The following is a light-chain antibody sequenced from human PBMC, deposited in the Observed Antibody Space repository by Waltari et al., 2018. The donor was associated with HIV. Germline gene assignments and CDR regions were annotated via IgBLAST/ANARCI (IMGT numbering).Light chain of an antibody. J-gene: IGKJ5*01. Sequence: DIVMTQSPLSLPVTPGEPASISGRSSQSLLNSNGFNYLDWYLQKPGQSPRLLIYLASDRAPGVPDRFSGSGSGTDFTLKISRVEAEDVGVYYCMQALQTPLITFGQGTRLEIK. CDR2: LAS. CDR1: QSLLNSNGFNY. CDR3: MQALQTPLIT. V-gene: IGKV2-28*01.